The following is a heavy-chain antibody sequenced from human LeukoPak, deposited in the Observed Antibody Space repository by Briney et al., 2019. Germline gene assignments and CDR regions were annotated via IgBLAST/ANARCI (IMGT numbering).Heavy chain of an antibody. D-gene: IGHD3-10*01. J-gene: IGHJ4*02. Sequence: VASVKVSCKASGYTFTGYYMHWVRQAPGQGLEWMGWINPNSGGTNYAQKLQGRVTMTTDTSTSTAYMELRSLRSDDTAVYYCARLGREFRGSGSPIGYWGQGTLVTVSS. CDR1: GYTFTGYY. CDR3: ARLGREFRGSGSPIGY. CDR2: INPNSGGT. V-gene: IGHV1-2*02.